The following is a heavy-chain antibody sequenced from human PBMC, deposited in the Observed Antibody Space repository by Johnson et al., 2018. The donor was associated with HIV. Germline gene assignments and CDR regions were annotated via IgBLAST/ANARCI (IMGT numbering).Heavy chain of an antibody. J-gene: IGHJ3*02. D-gene: IGHD2-8*01. CDR1: GFTFDDYA. CDR2: ISWNSGSI. Sequence: VQLVESGGGLVQPGRSLRLSCAASGFTFDDYAMHWVRQAPGKGLEWVSGISWNSGSIDYADSVKGRFTISRDNAKKSLYLQMHSLRAEDTALYYCARGGMRGDAFDIWGQGTMVTVSS. CDR3: ARGGMRGDAFDI. V-gene: IGHV3-9*01.